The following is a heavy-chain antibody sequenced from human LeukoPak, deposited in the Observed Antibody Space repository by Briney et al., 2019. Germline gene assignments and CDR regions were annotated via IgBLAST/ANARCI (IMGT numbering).Heavy chain of an antibody. Sequence: ASVKVSCKASGGTFSSYAISWVLQAPGQGLEWMGIINPSGGSTSYAQKFQGRVTMTRDTSTSTVYMELSSLRSEDTAVYYCARDPAQSAAGTFDYWGQGTLVTVSS. CDR2: INPSGGST. V-gene: IGHV1-46*01. CDR1: GGTFSSYA. D-gene: IGHD6-13*01. CDR3: ARDPAQSAAGTFDY. J-gene: IGHJ4*02.